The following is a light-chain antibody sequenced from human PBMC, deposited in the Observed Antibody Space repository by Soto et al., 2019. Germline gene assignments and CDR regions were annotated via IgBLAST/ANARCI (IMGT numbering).Light chain of an antibody. J-gene: IGLJ3*02. Sequence: QSALTQPACVSGSPGQSITISCTGTSSDVGSYNLVSWYQQHPGKAPKLMIYEVSKRPSGVSNRFSGSKSGNTASLTISGLQAEDEADYYCCSYAGSKPHWVFGGGTKLTVL. CDR3: CSYAGSKPHWV. CDR2: EVS. V-gene: IGLV2-23*02. CDR1: SSDVGSYNL.